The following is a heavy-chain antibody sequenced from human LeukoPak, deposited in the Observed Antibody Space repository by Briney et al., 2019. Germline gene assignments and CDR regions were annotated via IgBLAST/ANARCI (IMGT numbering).Heavy chain of an antibody. CDR2: IYYSGST. V-gene: IGHV4-39*07. CDR1: GGSISSSSYY. J-gene: IGHJ3*02. CDR3: ARGGRFLEWLPSRVDFDI. Sequence: KPSETLSLTCTVSGGSISSSSYYWGWIRQPPGKGLEWIGSIYYSGSTYYNPSLKSRVTISVDTSKNQFSLKLSSVTAADTAVYYCARGGRFLEWLPSRVDFDIWGQGTMVTVSS. D-gene: IGHD3-3*01.